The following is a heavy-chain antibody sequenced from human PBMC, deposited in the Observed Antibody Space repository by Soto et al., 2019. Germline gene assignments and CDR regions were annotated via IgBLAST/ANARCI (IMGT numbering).Heavy chain of an antibody. V-gene: IGHV3-66*01. CDR1: ALTASKNY. CDR2: IYSGGTT. J-gene: IGHJ6*01. CDR3: ARGGSGSDWDCYGMDV. D-gene: IGHD3-10*01. Sequence: EVQLVESGGGLVQPGGSLRLSCAGSALTASKNYMSWVRQPPGKGLEWVSVIYSGGTTYYADSVKDRLSISRDNSKSTLYLQMANLRAGDTAVYFCARGGSGSDWDCYGMDVWGQGTTVTVSS.